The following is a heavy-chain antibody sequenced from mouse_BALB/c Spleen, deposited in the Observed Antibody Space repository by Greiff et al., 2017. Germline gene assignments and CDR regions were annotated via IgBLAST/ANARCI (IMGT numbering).Heavy chain of an antibody. Sequence: EVMLVESGGGLVKPGGSLKLSCAASGFTFSSYTMSWVRQTPEQRLEWVATISSGGGNTYYPDSVKGRVTISRDNAKNNLYLQMSSLRSEDTALYYCARSLCITTVEYYLDYWGQGTTLTVSS. V-gene: IGHV5-9*03. J-gene: IGHJ2*01. CDR1: GFTFSSYT. D-gene: IGHD1-1*01. CDR3: ARSLCITTVEYYLDY. CDR2: ISSGGGNT.